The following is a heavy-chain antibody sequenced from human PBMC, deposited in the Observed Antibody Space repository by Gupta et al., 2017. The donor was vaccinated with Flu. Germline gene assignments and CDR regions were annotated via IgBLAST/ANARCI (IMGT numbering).Heavy chain of an antibody. CDR3: ARGPLSPFED. D-gene: IGHD2-15*01. CDR1: GFIFNNHE. J-gene: IGHJ4*02. CDR2: ISRSGTTI. Sequence: EVHLAESGGGLVQPGGSLRLSCAASGFIFNNHEMNWVRQAPGKGLEWISYISRSGTTIYNADSVKGRFTTSRDNVKNTLYLQMNSLRAEDTAVYYCARGPLSPFEDWGQGALVTVSS. V-gene: IGHV3-48*03.